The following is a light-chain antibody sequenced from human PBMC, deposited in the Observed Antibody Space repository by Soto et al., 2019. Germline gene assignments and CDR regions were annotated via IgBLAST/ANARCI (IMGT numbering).Light chain of an antibody. CDR3: QQYNNWPPLT. J-gene: IGKJ4*01. V-gene: IGKV3-20*01. CDR2: GAS. CDR1: QSVSNNY. Sequence: EIVLTQSPGTLSLSPGERATLSCRASQSVSNNYLAWYQQKPGQAPRLLIYGASSRATGIPDRFSGGGSGTDFTLTISRLEPEDFAVYYCQQYNNWPPLTFGGGTKVDIK.